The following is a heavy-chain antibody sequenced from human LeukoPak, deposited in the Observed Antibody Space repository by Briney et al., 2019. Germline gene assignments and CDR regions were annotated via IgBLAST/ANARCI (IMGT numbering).Heavy chain of an antibody. J-gene: IGHJ4*02. D-gene: IGHD5-24*01. CDR2: IHHSGGS. V-gene: IGHV4-34*01. Sequence: SETLSLTCAVYGGSFSDYYWTWIRQPPGKGLEWIGEIHHSGGSNYNPSLKSRVTISVDTSKGQFSLKLNSVAAADTAVYYCARRVRSGDGWVFDSWDQGALVTVSS. CDR3: ARRVRSGDGWVFDS. CDR1: GGSFSDYY.